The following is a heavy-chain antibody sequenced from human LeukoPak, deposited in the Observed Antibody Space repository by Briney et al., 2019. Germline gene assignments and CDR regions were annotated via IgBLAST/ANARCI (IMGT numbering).Heavy chain of an antibody. J-gene: IGHJ4*02. Sequence: GSLLLSCAASGFTFISYAMSWVRQAPGKGLEWVSAISGSGGSTYYADSVKGRFTISRDNSKNTLYLQMNSLRAEDTAVYYCAKDYGDYGFDYWGQGTLVTVSS. D-gene: IGHD4-17*01. CDR2: ISGSGGST. V-gene: IGHV3-23*01. CDR3: AKDYGDYGFDY. CDR1: GFTFISYA.